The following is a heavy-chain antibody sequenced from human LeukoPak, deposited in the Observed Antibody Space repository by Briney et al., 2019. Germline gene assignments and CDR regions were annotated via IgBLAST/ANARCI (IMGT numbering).Heavy chain of an antibody. V-gene: IGHV3-33*01. D-gene: IGHD3-22*01. CDR3: AREYYYDSSGSPSFYYYGMDV. Sequence: VGSLRLSCAASGFTLSSYGMHWVRHAPGKGLEWVALIWYDGSDKYYADSVKGRFTISRDNSKNTLYLQMNSLRAEDTAVYYCAREYYYDSSGSPSFYYYGMDVWGQGTTVTVSS. CDR1: GFTLSSYG. J-gene: IGHJ6*02. CDR2: IWYDGSDK.